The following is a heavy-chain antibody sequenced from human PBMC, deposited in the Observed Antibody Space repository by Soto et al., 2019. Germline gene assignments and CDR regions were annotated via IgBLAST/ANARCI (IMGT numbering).Heavy chain of an antibody. J-gene: IGHJ6*03. D-gene: IGHD3-3*01. CDR2: ISYDGSNK. Sequence: SGGSLRLSCAASGFTFSSYGMHWVRQAPGKGLEWVAVISYDGSNKYYADSVKGRFTISRDNSKNTLYLQMNSLRAEDTAVYYCAKGPDYDFWSGYTRDYYYYYMDVWGKGTTVTVSS. CDR3: AKGPDYDFWSGYTRDYYYYYMDV. V-gene: IGHV3-30*18. CDR1: GFTFSSYG.